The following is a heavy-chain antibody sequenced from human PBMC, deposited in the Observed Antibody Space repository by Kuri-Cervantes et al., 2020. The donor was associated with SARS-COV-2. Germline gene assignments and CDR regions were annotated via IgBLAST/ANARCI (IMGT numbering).Heavy chain of an antibody. CDR2: TTDDGGST. CDR1: GITFSSYA. D-gene: IGHD2-15*01. CDR3: VRGSAASGPDYFDS. J-gene: IGHJ4*02. Sequence: GEFLESSCAASGITFSSYAMSWVRQAPGKGLEWVSATTDDGGSTYDADFVKGRFTVSRDNSKTTLFLQMNSLRAEDTAVYHCVRGSAASGPDYFDSWGQGTLVTVSS. V-gene: IGHV3-23*01.